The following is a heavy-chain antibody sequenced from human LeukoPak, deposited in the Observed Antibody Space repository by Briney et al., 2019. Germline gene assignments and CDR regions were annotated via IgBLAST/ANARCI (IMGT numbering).Heavy chain of an antibody. Sequence: PGGSLRLSCTASGFTLSAFAMSWVRQAPGKGLEWVSGSTGSVGYYASSVKGRFTISRDDSKNTLYLQMNSLGAEDTATYYCARGSDLASYNELEYWGQGTLVTVSS. CDR3: ARGSDLASYNELEY. CDR1: GFTLSAFA. D-gene: IGHD2-21*01. V-gene: IGHV3-23*01. J-gene: IGHJ4*02. CDR2: STGSVG.